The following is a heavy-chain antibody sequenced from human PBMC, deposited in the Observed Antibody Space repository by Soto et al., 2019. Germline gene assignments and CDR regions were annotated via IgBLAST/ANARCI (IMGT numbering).Heavy chain of an antibody. Sequence: EVQLVESGGGLVQPGGSLRLSCAASGFTFSRFELHWVRQAPGKGLEWISYISSSGSTAYYASSVEGRFTISRDNANNSVYLQVDSLRAEDTSLYYCTSAAWLPYLSFHWGQGALVTVSS. V-gene: IGHV3-48*03. CDR2: ISSSGSTA. J-gene: IGHJ4*02. D-gene: IGHD2-21*01. CDR1: GFTFSRFE. CDR3: TSAAWLPYLSFH.